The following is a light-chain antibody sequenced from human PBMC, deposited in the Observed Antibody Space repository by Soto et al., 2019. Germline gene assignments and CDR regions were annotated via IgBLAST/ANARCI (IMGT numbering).Light chain of an antibody. CDR1: QSVSSY. CDR2: DAS. J-gene: IGKJ5*01. CDR3: QQRSDWPRT. Sequence: EIVLTQSPATLSLSPGQRATLSCRASQSVSSYLAWYQQKPGQPPRLLIYDASNRATGIPARFSGSGSRRDFAHTICSLGPEDFGGYYSQQRSDWPRTFGQGTRLEI. V-gene: IGKV3-11*02.